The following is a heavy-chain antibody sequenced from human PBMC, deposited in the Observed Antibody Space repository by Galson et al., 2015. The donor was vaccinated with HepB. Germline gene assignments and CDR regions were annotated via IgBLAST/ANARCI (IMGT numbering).Heavy chain of an antibody. D-gene: IGHD2/OR15-2a*01. Sequence: SVKVSCKASGYSFTTYGISWVRQAAGQGLEWMGWISAYNGNTKYAQKFQGRVTMTTDTSTSTAYMELRRLRSDDTAVYYCARVSSSLVSTTTGVGYNWFDPWGQVTLVIVSS. CDR2: ISAYNGNT. J-gene: IGHJ5*02. CDR3: ARVSSSLVSTTTGVGYNWFDP. CDR1: GYSFTTYG. V-gene: IGHV1-18*01.